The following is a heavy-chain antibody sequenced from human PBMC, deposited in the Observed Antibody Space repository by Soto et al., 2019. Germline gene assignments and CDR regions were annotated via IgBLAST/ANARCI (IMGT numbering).Heavy chain of an antibody. CDR2: IIPIFGTA. CDR3: ARDGGEYSSSSQVRGRYYYDGMDV. D-gene: IGHD6-6*01. Sequence: QVQLVQSGAEVKNPGSSVNVSCKASGGTFSSYAISWVRQAPGQGLEWMGGIIPIFGTANYAQKFQGRVTLTADESTSTAYMELSSLGSEDTAVYYCARDGGEYSSSSQVRGRYYYDGMDVWGQGTTVTVSS. CDR1: GGTFSSYA. V-gene: IGHV1-69*12. J-gene: IGHJ6*02.